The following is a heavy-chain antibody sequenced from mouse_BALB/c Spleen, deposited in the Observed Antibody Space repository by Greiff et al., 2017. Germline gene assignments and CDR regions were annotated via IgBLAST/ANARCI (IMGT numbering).Heavy chain of an antibody. D-gene: IGHD4-1*01. Sequence: EVQLVESGPGLVKPSQSLSLTCTVTGYSITSDYAWNWIRQFPGNKLEWMGYISYSGSTSYNPSLKSRISITRDTSKNQFFLQLNSVTTEDTATYYWARGTGTGYYFDDWGQGTTRTVAS. CDR1: GYSITSDYA. J-gene: IGHJ2*01. CDR2: ISYSGST. CDR3: ARGTGTGYYFDD. V-gene: IGHV3-2*02.